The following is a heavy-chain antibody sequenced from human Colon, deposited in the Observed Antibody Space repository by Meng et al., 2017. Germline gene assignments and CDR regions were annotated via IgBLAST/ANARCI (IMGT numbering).Heavy chain of an antibody. D-gene: IGHD5-18*01. CDR3: AGHGGYSY. CDR1: GFIVSKDA. CDR2: MTGIERTT. J-gene: IGHJ4*02. V-gene: IGHV3-23*04. Sequence: EVQLVGAGGGLRQPGGSLRLSCAVSGFIVSKDAMEWVRQAPGKGLEWVSSMTGIERTTSYADSVKGRFTISRDDSKNTLYLQMNSLRAEDTAVYYCAGHGGYSYLGQGTLVTASS.